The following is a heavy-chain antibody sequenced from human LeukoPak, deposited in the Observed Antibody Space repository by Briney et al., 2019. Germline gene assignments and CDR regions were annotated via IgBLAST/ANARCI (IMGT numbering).Heavy chain of an antibody. J-gene: IGHJ4*02. Sequence: PSETLFLTCTVSGGSISSAYDYWSWIRQAPGKGLEWIGYIYYSGSTYYNPSLKSRVTISVDTSTKQFSLKLTSVTAADTAVYYCARESSSGWFYFDYWGQGILVSVSS. CDR2: IYYSGST. CDR3: ARESSSGWFYFDY. D-gene: IGHD6-19*01. CDR1: GGSISSAYDY. V-gene: IGHV4-31*03.